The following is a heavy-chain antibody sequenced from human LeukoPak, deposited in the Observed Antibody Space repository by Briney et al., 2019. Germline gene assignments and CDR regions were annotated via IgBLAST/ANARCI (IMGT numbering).Heavy chain of an antibody. Sequence: PGGSLRLSCAASGFIFSSYSMNWVRQAPGKGLEWVSSITSSSSYIYYADSVKGRFTLSRDNAKNSLYLQMNSLRAEDTAVYYCAFNSGYSSAWSPDYWGQGTLVTVSS. V-gene: IGHV3-21*01. CDR2: ITSSSSYI. CDR1: GFIFSSYS. D-gene: IGHD6-19*01. J-gene: IGHJ4*02. CDR3: AFNSGYSSAWSPDY.